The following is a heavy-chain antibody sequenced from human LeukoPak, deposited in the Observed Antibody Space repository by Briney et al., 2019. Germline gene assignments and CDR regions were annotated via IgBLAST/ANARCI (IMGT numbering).Heavy chain of an antibody. Sequence: SETLSLTCTVSGYSISSGYYWGWIRQPPGKGLEWIGSIYHSGSTYYNPSLKSRVIISVDTTKNQFSLNMRSVTAADTAVYYCARTYYGDNWSDPWGQGTLVTVSS. V-gene: IGHV4-38-2*02. D-gene: IGHD3-10*01. CDR1: GYSISSGYY. CDR3: ARTYYGDNWSDP. J-gene: IGHJ5*02. CDR2: IYHSGST.